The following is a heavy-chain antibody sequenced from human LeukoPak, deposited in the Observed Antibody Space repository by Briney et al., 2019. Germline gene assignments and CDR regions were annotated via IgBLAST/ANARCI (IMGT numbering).Heavy chain of an antibody. J-gene: IGHJ4*02. CDR2: INWNGGST. D-gene: IGHD3-22*01. CDR1: GFTFDDYG. Sequence: PGGSLRLSCAASGFTFDDYGMSWVRQAPGKGLEWVSGINWNGGSTGYADSVKGRFTISRDNAKNSLYLQMHSLSAEDTAVYYCARVVNYYDSSGSRVWGFDYWGQGALVTVSS. V-gene: IGHV3-20*04. CDR3: ARVVNYYDSSGSRVWGFDY.